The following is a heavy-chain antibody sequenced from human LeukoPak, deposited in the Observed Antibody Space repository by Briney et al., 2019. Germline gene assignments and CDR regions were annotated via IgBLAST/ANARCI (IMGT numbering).Heavy chain of an antibody. CDR2: INWNGGST. V-gene: IGHV3-20*04. CDR1: GFTFDDYG. J-gene: IGHJ4*02. D-gene: IGHD3-16*02. Sequence: PGGSLRLSCAASGFTFDDYGMSWVRQAPGKGLEWVSGINWNGGSTGYADSVKGRFTISRDNAKNSLYLQMNSLRAEDTALYYCARVAYDYVWGSYRYHFDYWGQGTLVTVSS. CDR3: ARVAYDYVWGSYRYHFDY.